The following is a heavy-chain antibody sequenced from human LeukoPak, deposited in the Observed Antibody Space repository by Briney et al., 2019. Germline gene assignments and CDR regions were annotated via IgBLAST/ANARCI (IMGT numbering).Heavy chain of an antibody. CDR2: ISYDGSNK. D-gene: IGHD6-19*01. J-gene: IGHJ4*02. Sequence: GGSLRLSCAASGFTFSSYGMHWVRQAPGKGLEWVAVISYDGSNKYYAVSVKGRFTISRDNSKNTLYLQMNSLRAEDTAVYYCAKDRGYIAVRELDYWGQGTLVTVSS. CDR3: AKDRGYIAVRELDY. CDR1: GFTFSSYG. V-gene: IGHV3-30*18.